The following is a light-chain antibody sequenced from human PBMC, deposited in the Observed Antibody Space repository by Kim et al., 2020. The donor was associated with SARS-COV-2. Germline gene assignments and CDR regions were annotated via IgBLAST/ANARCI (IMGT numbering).Light chain of an antibody. V-gene: IGKV3-11*01. J-gene: IGKJ5*01. Sequence: SSPGERATLSCRASQSVINSLAWYQQKSGQAPRLLMYDASSMASGVPARFSGSGSGTDFTLIISSLEAEDIAVYFCQQRSNWPITFSQGTRLEIK. CDR3: QQRSNWPIT. CDR2: DAS. CDR1: QSVINS.